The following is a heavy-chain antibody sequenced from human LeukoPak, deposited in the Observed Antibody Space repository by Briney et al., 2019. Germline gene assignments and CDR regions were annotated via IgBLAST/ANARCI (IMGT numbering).Heavy chain of an antibody. J-gene: IGHJ4*02. D-gene: IGHD5-18*01. CDR3: ARDSRIQLWLLSDY. CDR1: GFTFSSYA. CDR2: ISYDGSNK. Sequence: GGSLRLSCAASGFTFSSYAMHWVRQAPGKGLEWVAVISYDGSNKYYADSVKGRFTISRDNSKNTLYLQMNSLRAEDTAVYYCARDSRIQLWLLSDYWGQGTLVTVSS. V-gene: IGHV3-30-3*01.